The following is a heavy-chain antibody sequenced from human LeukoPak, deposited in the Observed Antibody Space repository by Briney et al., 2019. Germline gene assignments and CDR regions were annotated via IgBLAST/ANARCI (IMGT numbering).Heavy chain of an antibody. CDR2: INHSGST. CDR1: GGSFSGYY. D-gene: IGHD1-26*01. CDR3: ARSGSYYLNFDY. Sequence: PSETLSLTCAVYGGSFSGYYWSWIRQPPGKGLEWIGEINHSGSTNYNPSLKSRVTISVDTSKNQFSLKLSSVTAADTAVYYCARSGSYYLNFDYWGQGTLVTVSS. J-gene: IGHJ4*02. V-gene: IGHV4-34*01.